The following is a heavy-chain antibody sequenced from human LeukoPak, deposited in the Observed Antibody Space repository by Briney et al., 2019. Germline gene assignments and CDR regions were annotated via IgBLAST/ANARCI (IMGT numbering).Heavy chain of an antibody. Sequence: GGSLRLSCAASGFTFSTYSMNWVRQAPGKGLEWVSFISGGGSYIYYAESVKGRFTISRDNAKNSLYLQMNSLRAEDTAIYYCARDRVASGRFGEVASWGQEPWSPSP. CDR3: ARDRVASGRFGEVAS. CDR2: ISGGGSYI. CDR1: GFTFSTYS. D-gene: IGHD3-10*01. V-gene: IGHV3-21*01. J-gene: IGHJ5*01.